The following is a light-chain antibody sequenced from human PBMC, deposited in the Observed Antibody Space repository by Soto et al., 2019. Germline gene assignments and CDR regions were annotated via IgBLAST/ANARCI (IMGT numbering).Light chain of an antibody. CDR1: QSVSSNY. CDR2: GAS. Sequence: EIVLTQSPGTLSLSPGERATLSCRASQSVSSNYLAWCQQKPGQAPRLLIYGASSRATGIPDSFSGSGSGTDFTLTISRLEPEDFAVYYCQQYGNSPWTFGQGTKVEI. J-gene: IGKJ1*01. V-gene: IGKV3-20*01. CDR3: QQYGNSPWT.